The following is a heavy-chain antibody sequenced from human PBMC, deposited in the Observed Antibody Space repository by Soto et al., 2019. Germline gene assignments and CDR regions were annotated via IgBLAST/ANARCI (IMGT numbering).Heavy chain of an antibody. CDR1: GDTFTSYD. J-gene: IGHJ4*02. CDR3: ARRSPGDYLDD. Sequence: ASVKVSCKASGDTFTSYDINWVRQATGQGLEWMGWMIPISGNAGYAQKFQGRVTITTDTSISTAYMELSSLRSEDTAVYYCARRSPGDYLDDWGQGTLVTVSS. D-gene: IGHD4-17*01. V-gene: IGHV1-8*01. CDR2: MIPISGNA.